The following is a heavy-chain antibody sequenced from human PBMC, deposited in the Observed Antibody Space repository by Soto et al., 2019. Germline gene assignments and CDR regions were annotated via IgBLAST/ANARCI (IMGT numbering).Heavy chain of an antibody. CDR2: INAGNGNT. V-gene: IGHV1-3*01. J-gene: IGHJ4*02. CDR1: GYTFTSYA. D-gene: IGHD1-7*01. Sequence: ASEKVSCKASGYTFTSYAMHWVRQAPGQRLEWMGWINAGNGNTKYSQKFQGRVTITRDTSASTAYMELSSLRSEDTAVYYCARVPLLSGELPPPPDYWGQGTLVTVSS. CDR3: ARVPLLSGELPPPPDY.